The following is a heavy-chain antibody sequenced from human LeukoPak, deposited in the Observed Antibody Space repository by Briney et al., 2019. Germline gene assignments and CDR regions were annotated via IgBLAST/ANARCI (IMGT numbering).Heavy chain of an antibody. V-gene: IGHV4-34*01. CDR2: INHSGST. Sequence: PSETLSLTCAVYGGSFSGYYWSWIRQPPGKGLEWIGEINHSGSTNYNPSLKSRVTISVDTSKNQFSLKLSSVTAADTAVYYCARGRAASGYSYGYYYYYMDVWGKGTTVTVSS. CDR3: ARGRAASGYSYGYYYYYMDV. J-gene: IGHJ6*03. CDR1: GGSFSGYY. D-gene: IGHD5-18*01.